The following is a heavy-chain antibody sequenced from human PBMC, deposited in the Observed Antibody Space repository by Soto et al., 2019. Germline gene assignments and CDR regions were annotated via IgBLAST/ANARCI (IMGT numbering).Heavy chain of an antibody. J-gene: IGHJ3*02. CDR1: GFTFRSYA. D-gene: IGHD4-17*01. V-gene: IGHV3-23*01. Sequence: GGSLRLSCAASGFTFRSYAMSWVRQAPGKGLEWVSSISGSGGSTYYADSVKGRFTISRDNSKNTLYLQMNSLRAQDTAVYYCAKDPPTTVSLFDIWGQGTMVTASS. CDR3: AKDPPTTVSLFDI. CDR2: ISGSGGST.